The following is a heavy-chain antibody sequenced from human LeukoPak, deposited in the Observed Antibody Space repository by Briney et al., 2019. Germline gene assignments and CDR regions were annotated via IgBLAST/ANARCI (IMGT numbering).Heavy chain of an antibody. CDR3: AKDRTSSGSSH. J-gene: IGHJ4*02. D-gene: IGHD6-19*01. CDR1: GFTFSSYG. CDR2: ISYDGSNK. V-gene: IGHV3-30*18. Sequence: GGSPRLSCAASGFTFSSYGMHWVRQAPGKGLEWVAVISYDGSNKYYADSVKGRFTISRDNSKNTLYLQMNSLRAEDTAVYYCAKDRTSSGSSHWGQGTLVTVSS.